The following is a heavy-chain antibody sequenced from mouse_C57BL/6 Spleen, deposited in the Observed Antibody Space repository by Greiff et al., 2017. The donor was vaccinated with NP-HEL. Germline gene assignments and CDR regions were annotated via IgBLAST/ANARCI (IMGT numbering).Heavy chain of an antibody. CDR3: TREGYYGGSPYYYAMDY. D-gene: IGHD1-1*01. V-gene: IGHV6-6*01. Sequence: EVKLEESGGGLVQPGGSMKLSCAASGFTFSDAWMDWVRQSPEKGLEWVAEIRNKANNHATYYAESVKGRFTISRDDSKSSVYLQMNSLRAEDTGIYYCTREGYYGGSPYYYAMDYWGQGTSVTVSS. CDR1: GFTFSDAW. CDR2: IRNKANNHAT. J-gene: IGHJ4*01.